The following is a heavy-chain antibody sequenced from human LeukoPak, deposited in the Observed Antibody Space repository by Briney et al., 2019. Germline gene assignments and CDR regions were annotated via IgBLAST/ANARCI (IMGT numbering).Heavy chain of an antibody. D-gene: IGHD4-11*01. V-gene: IGHV4-30-4*01. J-gene: IGHJ4*02. CDR2: IYNSGST. Sequence: SETLSLTCAVSGGSVSSGDYYWSWIRQPPGKGLEWIGYIYNSGSTYYNPSLKSRLTISEDTSKNQFSLKLSSVTAADTAVYFCARHVTTVTFFDFWGQGTLVTVSS. CDR3: ARHVTTVTFFDF. CDR1: GGSVSSGDYY.